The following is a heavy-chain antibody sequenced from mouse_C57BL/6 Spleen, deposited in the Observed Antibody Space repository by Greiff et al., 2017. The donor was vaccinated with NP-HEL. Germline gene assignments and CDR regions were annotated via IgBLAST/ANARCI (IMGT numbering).Heavy chain of an antibody. J-gene: IGHJ3*01. CDR2: IYPGDGDT. Sequence: VQLQQSGPELVKPGASVKISCKASGYAFSSSWMNWVKQRPGKGLEWIGRIYPGDGDTNYNGKFKGKATLTADKSSSTADMQLSSLTSEDSAVYFWARWELTGAWCAYWGQGSLVNVAA. D-gene: IGHD4-1*01. V-gene: IGHV1-82*01. CDR3: ARWELTGAWCAY. CDR1: GYAFSSSW.